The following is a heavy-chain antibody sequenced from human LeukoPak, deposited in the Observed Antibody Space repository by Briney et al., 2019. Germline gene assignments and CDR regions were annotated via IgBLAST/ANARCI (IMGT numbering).Heavy chain of an antibody. CDR3: ARDFEVTKIVAGRPGYYGMDV. CDR1: GFTFSSYS. D-gene: IGHD3-22*01. CDR2: ISSSSSYI. J-gene: IGHJ6*02. V-gene: IGHV3-21*01. Sequence: GGSLRLSCAASGFTFSSYSMNWVRQAPGKGLEWVSSISSSSSYIYYADSVKGRFTISRDNAKNSLYLQMNSLRAEDTAVYYCARDFEVTKIVAGRPGYYGMDVWGQGTTVTVSS.